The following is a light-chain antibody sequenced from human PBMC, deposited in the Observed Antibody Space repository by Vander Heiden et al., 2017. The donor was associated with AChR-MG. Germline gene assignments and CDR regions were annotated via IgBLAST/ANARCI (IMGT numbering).Light chain of an antibody. V-gene: IGKV3D-20*01. CDR2: DAS. Sequence: EIVLTQSPATLSLSPGERATLSCGASQSVSSSYLAWYQQKPGLAPRLLIYDASSRATGIPDRFSGSGYGTDFTLTISRLEPEDFAVYYCQQYGSSPSITFGQGTRLEIK. J-gene: IGKJ5*01. CDR3: QQYGSSPSIT. CDR1: QSVSSSY.